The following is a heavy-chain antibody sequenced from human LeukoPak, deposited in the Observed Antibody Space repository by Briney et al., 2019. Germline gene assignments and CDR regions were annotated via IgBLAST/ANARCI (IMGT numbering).Heavy chain of an antibody. Sequence: ASVKVSCKASGHTFTSYDINWVRQATGQGLEWMGWMNPNSGNTGYAQKFQGRVTMTRNTSISTAYMELSSLRSEDTAVYYCARGTIGSSWHWELSDGEDYWGQGTLVTVSS. CDR1: GHTFTSYD. CDR3: ARGTIGSSWHWELSDGEDY. J-gene: IGHJ4*02. D-gene: IGHD6-13*01. CDR2: MNPNSGNT. V-gene: IGHV1-8*01.